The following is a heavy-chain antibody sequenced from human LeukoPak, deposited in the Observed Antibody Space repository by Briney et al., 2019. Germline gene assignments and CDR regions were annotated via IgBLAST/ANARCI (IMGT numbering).Heavy chain of an antibody. J-gene: IGHJ6*03. V-gene: IGHV1-18*01. CDR2: ISAYNGNT. Sequence: ASVKVPCKASGYTFTSYGISWVRQAPGQGLEWMGWISAYNGNTNYAQKLQGRVTMTTDTSTSTAYMELRSLRSDDTAVYYCARVADAYYYMDVWGKGTTVTISS. CDR3: ARVADAYYYMDV. CDR1: GYTFTSYG.